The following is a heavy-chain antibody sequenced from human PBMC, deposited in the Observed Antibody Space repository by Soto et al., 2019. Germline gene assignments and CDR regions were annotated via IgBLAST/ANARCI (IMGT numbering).Heavy chain of an antibody. V-gene: IGHV1-69*01. CDR2: AIPMFGTP. CDR1: GGTFVSHA. Sequence: QVQLMQSGPEVKKPGSSVKVSCKASGGTFVSHAINWVRQAPGQGLEWMGGAIPMFGTPNYAQKFQGRVTITADESARTVYMEMSSLRPEDTAVYSCARYGDKAVVLAPNWLDTWGQGTLVIVSS. CDR3: ARYGDKAVVLAPNWLDT. D-gene: IGHD6-19*01. J-gene: IGHJ5*02.